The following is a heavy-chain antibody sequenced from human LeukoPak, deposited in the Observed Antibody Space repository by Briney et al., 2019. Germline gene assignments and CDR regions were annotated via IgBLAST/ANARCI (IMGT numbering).Heavy chain of an antibody. Sequence: SETLSLTCTVSGGSISSYYWSWIRQPPGKGLEWIGYIYYSGSTNYNPSLKSRVTISVDTSKNQFSLKLSSVTAADTAVYYCAKGGPDYGEYYYYYGMDVWGQGTTVTVSS. V-gene: IGHV4-59*01. CDR3: AKGGPDYGEYYYYYGMDV. D-gene: IGHD4-17*01. CDR1: GGSISSYY. CDR2: IYYSGST. J-gene: IGHJ6*02.